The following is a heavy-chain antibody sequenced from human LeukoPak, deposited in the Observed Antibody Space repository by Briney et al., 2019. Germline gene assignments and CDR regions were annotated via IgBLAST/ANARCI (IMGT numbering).Heavy chain of an antibody. J-gene: IGHJ4*02. CDR3: ARDGITMVRGVTVFDY. D-gene: IGHD3-10*01. CDR1: GFTFSSYW. Sequence: PGGSLRLSCAASGFTFSSYWMGWVRQAPGKGLEWVANIKQDGSEKYYVDSVKGRFTLSRDNAKNSLYLQMNSLRAEDTAVYYCARDGITMVRGVTVFDYWGQGTLVAVSS. CDR2: IKQDGSEK. V-gene: IGHV3-7*01.